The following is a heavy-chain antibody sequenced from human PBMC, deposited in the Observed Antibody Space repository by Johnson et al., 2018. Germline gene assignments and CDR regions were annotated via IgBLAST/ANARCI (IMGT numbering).Heavy chain of an antibody. CDR3: ARDTPRDGYTS. CDR2: INYRGGT. D-gene: IGHD5-24*01. J-gene: IGHJ4*02. V-gene: IGHV4-39*07. Sequence: QVQLQESGPGLVKPSETVSLTCTVSGGSISSRDYYWAWIRQPPGKGLAWIGGINYRGGTYNNASLKRRVTMSVDTSKKQFSLRLNSVSAADTAVYYCARDTPRDGYTSWGQGTLVTVSA. CDR1: GGSISSRDYY.